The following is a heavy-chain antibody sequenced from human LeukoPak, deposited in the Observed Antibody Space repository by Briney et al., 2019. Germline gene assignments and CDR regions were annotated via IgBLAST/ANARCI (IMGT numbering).Heavy chain of an antibody. D-gene: IGHD1-26*01. CDR3: AKDHRVGATYYSDY. CDR2: IRYDGSNK. V-gene: IGHV3-30*02. Sequence: QPGGSLRLSCAASGFTFSSYGMHWVREAPGKGLEWVAFIRYDGSNKYYADSVKGRFTISRDNSKNTLYLQMNSLRAGDTAVYYCAKDHRVGATYYSDYWGQGTLVTVSS. CDR1: GFTFSSYG. J-gene: IGHJ4*02.